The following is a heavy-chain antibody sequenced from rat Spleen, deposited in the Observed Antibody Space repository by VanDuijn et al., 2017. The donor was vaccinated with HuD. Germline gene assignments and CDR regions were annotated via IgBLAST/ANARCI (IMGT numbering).Heavy chain of an antibody. CDR3: ARDAGILRY. Sequence: QVQLKESGPGLVQPSQTLSLTCTVSGLSLTSNSVSWIRQPPGKGLEWMGLIWTGGSTAYNSLLKSRLTISRDISKSQVFLKMNSLQTEDTATYYCARDAGILRYWGQGVMVTVSS. CDR2: IWTGGST. V-gene: IGHV2-47*01. J-gene: IGHJ2*01. CDR1: GLSLTSNS. D-gene: IGHD1-6*01.